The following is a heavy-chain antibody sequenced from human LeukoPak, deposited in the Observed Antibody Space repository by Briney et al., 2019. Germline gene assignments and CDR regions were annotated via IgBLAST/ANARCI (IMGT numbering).Heavy chain of an antibody. Sequence: GGSLRLSCAASGFTFSSSWMSWVRQAPGKGLEWVANIKQDESERHYVDSVKGRFTISRDNAKNSLYLQMSSLRPEDTAVYYCAKDTVGVLDYWGQGILVAVSS. V-gene: IGHV3-7*04. CDR2: IKQDESER. J-gene: IGHJ4*02. CDR1: GFTFSSSW. D-gene: IGHD1-26*01. CDR3: AKDTVGVLDY.